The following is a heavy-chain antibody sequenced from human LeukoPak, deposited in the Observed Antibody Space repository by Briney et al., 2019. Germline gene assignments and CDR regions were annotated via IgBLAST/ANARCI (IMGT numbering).Heavy chain of an antibody. V-gene: IGHV3-7*01. D-gene: IGHD3-16*01. J-gene: IGHJ4*02. CDR1: GFTFSTYW. CDR3: ARESVPYEPGGDY. Sequence: PGGSLRLSCAASGFTFSTYWMTWVRQAPGKGLEWVANIKETGSEKNYVDSVRGRFTISRDNAKNSLYLQMDSLRAEDTAVYYCARESVPYEPGGDYWGQGTLVTVSS. CDR2: IKETGSEK.